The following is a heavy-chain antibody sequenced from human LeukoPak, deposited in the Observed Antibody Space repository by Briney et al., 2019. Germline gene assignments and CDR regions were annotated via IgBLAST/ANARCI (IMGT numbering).Heavy chain of an antibody. Sequence: PSETLSLTCTVSGGSISSHYWSWIRQPPGKGLEWIGYIYYSGSTNYNPSLKSRVTISVDTSKNQFSLKLSSVTAADTAVYYCARLPVSGYYYYYYGMDVWGQGTTVTVSS. CDR1: GGSISSHY. CDR3: ARLPVSGYYYYYYGMDV. V-gene: IGHV4-59*08. J-gene: IGHJ6*02. CDR2: IYYSGST. D-gene: IGHD3-3*01.